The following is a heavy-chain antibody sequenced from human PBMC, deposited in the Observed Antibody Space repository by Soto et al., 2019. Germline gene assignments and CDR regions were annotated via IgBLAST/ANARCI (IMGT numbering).Heavy chain of an antibody. CDR1: GHGIPVLS. V-gene: IGHV1-24*01. J-gene: IGHJ4*02. D-gene: IGHD3-10*01. CDR3: ATSKPLRGAMITNIDFDF. CDR2: FDPEGGEA. Sequence: AEATWIVSGHGIPVLSIHWVRQPKEKRLEWMGGFDPEGGEAIYAQKWHGRVTVNEDTVTDTAYMELSGLNSDDTAVYYCATSKPLRGAMITNIDFDFWGQGTPVTGFS.